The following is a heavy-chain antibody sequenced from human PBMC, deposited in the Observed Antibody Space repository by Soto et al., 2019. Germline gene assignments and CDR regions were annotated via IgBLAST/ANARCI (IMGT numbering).Heavy chain of an antibody. J-gene: IGHJ6*02. Sequence: PEGSLRLSCVASGFNFADYAMHWVRQAPGEGPEWVSGISWDGGRIGYADSVKGRFTISRDNAKKSLFLQMNSLRPEDSALYYCATVLLQATQPTYCIYGMVVWGQETTLAVS. CDR3: ATVLLQATQPTYCIYGMVV. D-gene: IGHD2-15*01. CDR2: ISWDGGRI. V-gene: IGHV3-9*01. CDR1: GFNFADYA.